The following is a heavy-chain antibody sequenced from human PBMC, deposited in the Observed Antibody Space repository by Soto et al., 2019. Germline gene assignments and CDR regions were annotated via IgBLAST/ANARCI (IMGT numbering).Heavy chain of an antibody. CDR2: TRKKANSYTT. J-gene: IGHJ4*02. V-gene: IGHV3-72*01. CDR1: GFTFSDHY. Sequence: VQLVESGGGLVQPGRSLRLSCTASGFTFSDHYMDWVRQAPGKGLEWVGRTRKKANSYTTEYAASVKGRFTISRDDSQNSLYLQMNSLKSEDTAVYYCVREYCSGGTCYLDYWGQGTLVTVSS. CDR3: VREYCSGGTCYLDY. D-gene: IGHD2-15*01.